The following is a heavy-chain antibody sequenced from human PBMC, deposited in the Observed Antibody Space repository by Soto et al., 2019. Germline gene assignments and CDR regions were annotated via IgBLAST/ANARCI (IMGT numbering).Heavy chain of an antibody. J-gene: IGHJ6*02. CDR3: ARVGTSSGWYVPFDYYYYGMDV. V-gene: IGHV1-18*01. Sequence: GASVKVSCKASGGTFSSYAISWVRQAPGQGLEWMGWISAYNGNTNYAQKLQGRVTMTTDTSTSTAYMELRSLRSDDTAVYYCARVGTSSGWYVPFDYYYYGMDVWGQGTTVTVSS. CDR2: ISAYNGNT. D-gene: IGHD6-19*01. CDR1: GGTFSSYA.